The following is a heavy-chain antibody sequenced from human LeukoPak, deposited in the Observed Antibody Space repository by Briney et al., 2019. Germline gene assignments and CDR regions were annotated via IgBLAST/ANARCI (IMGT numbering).Heavy chain of an antibody. J-gene: IGHJ4*02. CDR2: ISSNGGST. V-gene: IGHV3-64*01. D-gene: IGHD3-16*01. CDR3: ARALSILRGGLDY. Sequence: GSLRLSCAASGFTFSSYAMHWVRQAPGKGLEYVSAISSNGGSTYYANSVKGRFTISRDNSKKTLYLQMGSLRAEDMAVYYCARALSILRGGLDYWGQGTLVTVSS. CDR1: GFTFSSYA.